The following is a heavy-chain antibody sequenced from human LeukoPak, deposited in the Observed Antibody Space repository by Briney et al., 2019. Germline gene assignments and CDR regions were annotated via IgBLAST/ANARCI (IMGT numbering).Heavy chain of an antibody. CDR2: IYTSGST. J-gene: IGHJ6*04. V-gene: IGHV4-4*07. CDR1: GVTISNIH. CDR3: ARVVSGASAYYYGTDV. D-gene: IGHD4/OR15-4a*01. Sequence: SETLSLTCTGSGVTISNIHWSWLRQPAGKGLEWIGRIYTSGSTNYNPSLKSRVTIPVDKSKNQFSLELSFVTAADTAVYYCARVVSGASAYYYGTDVWGKGTTVTVSS.